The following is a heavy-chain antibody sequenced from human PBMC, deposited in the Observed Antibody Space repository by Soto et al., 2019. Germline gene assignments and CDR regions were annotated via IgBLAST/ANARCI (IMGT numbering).Heavy chain of an antibody. V-gene: IGHV1-3*01. J-gene: IGHJ6*03. CDR3: ARVVGGDSSYYCMDV. D-gene: IGHD2-15*01. CDR2: INAGHGNT. Sequence: ASVKVSCQASGYTFTSYAMHWVRQAPGQRLEGMGWINAGHGNTKYSQKFQGRVTITSDTSASTAYKELSSLRSEDTAVYYGARVVGGDSSYYCMDVWGKGTTVTVSS. CDR1: GYTFTSYA.